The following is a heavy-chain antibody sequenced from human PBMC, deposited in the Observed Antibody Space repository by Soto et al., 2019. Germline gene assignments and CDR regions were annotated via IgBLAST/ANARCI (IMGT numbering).Heavy chain of an antibody. CDR3: AAAGITMIVVPWAAFDI. V-gene: IGHV1-18*04. D-gene: IGHD3-22*01. J-gene: IGHJ3*02. Sequence: ASVKVSCKASGYTFTSYGISWVRQAPGQGLEWMGWISAYNGNTNYAQKFQGRVTITADESTSTAYMELSSLRSEDTAVYYCAAAGITMIVVPWAAFDIWGQGTMVTVSS. CDR1: GYTFTSYG. CDR2: ISAYNGNT.